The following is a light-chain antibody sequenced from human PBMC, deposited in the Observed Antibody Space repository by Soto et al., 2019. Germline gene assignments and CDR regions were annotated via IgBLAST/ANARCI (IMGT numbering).Light chain of an antibody. CDR2: RSS. Sequence: QSVLTQPPSVSGAPGQRVTIACTGSSSNIGAGYDVHWYRHFPGAAPKLLLFRSSHRPSGVPDRFSGFTSGTSASLAITGLLTDDEAVYYCQSFDSGLVGLIFGAGTKVTVL. J-gene: IGLJ2*01. CDR1: SSNIGAGYD. V-gene: IGLV1-40*01. CDR3: QSFDSGLVGLI.